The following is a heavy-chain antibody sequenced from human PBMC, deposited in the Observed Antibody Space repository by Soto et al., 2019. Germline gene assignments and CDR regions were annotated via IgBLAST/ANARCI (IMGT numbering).Heavy chain of an antibody. CDR1: GGSISSSSYY. CDR2: IYHSGST. D-gene: IGHD1-1*01. Sequence: PSETLSLTCTVCGGSISSSSYYGGWFRQPPEKGLEWIGDIYHSGSTNYNPSLKSRVTISVDTSKNQFSLKLSSVTAADTAVYYCARGGKGSGYEVLLERPLFDYWGQGTLVTVSS. J-gene: IGHJ4*02. V-gene: IGHV4-39*01. CDR3: ARGGKGSGYEVLLERPLFDY.